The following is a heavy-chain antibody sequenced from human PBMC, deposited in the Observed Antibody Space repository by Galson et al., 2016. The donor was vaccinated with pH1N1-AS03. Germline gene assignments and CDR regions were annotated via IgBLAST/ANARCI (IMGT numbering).Heavy chain of an antibody. CDR2: ISSRGTSI. V-gene: IGHV3-48*03. D-gene: IGHD3-16*01. CDR1: GFTFSSFE. Sequence: SLRLSCAASGFTFSSFEMIWVRQAPGKGLEWVSYISSRGTSIFYADSVKGRFTISRDNVRNSLSLQMNSLRAEDTAVYYCATVDLWSNSSSFYYYGMDVWGQGTTVTVSS. CDR3: ATVDLWSNSSSFYYYGMDV. J-gene: IGHJ6*02.